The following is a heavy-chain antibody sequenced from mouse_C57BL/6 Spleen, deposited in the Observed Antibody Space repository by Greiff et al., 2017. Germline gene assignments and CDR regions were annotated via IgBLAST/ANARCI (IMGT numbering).Heavy chain of an antibody. CDR1: GYTFTSYW. D-gene: IGHD3-1*01. CDR2: IYPGSGST. Sequence: VQLQQPGAELVKPGASVKMSCKASGYTFTSYWITWVKQRPGQGLEWIGDIYPGSGSTNYNEKFKSKATLTVDTSSSTAYMQLSSLTSEDSAVYYCAREGSSGIRAMDDWGQGTSVTVSS. J-gene: IGHJ4*01. CDR3: AREGSSGIRAMDD. V-gene: IGHV1-55*01.